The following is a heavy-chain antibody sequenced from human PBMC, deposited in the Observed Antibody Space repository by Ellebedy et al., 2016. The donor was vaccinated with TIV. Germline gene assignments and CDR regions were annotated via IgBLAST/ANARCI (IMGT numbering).Heavy chain of an antibody. CDR1: GFSFSNYG. CDR2: ISWDGRST. CDR3: AKDYDSGYRYYFDY. D-gene: IGHD5-12*01. J-gene: IGHJ4*02. V-gene: IGHV3-43*01. Sequence: GESLKISCEASGFSFSNYGMTWVRQAPGKGLEWVSVISWDGRSTYYADSVKGRFTISRDNSKNSLYLQMNSLRSEDTALYYCAKDYDSGYRYYFDYWGLGTLVTVSS.